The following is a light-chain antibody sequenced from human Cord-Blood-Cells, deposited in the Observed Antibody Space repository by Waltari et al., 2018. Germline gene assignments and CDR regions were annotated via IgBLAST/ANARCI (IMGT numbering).Light chain of an antibody. CDR1: SSDVGGYNY. CDR2: DVS. CDR3: SSYTSSSTL. J-gene: IGLJ1*01. Sequence: QSALTQPASVSGSPGQSITIPCPGTSSDVGGYNYLSWYQQHPGKAPKLMIYDVSNRPSGVSNRFSGSKSGNTASLTISGLQAEDEADYYCSSYTSSSTLFGTGTKVTVL. V-gene: IGLV2-14*01.